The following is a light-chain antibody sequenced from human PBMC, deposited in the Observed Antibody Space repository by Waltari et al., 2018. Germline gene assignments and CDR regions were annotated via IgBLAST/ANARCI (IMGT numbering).Light chain of an antibody. J-gene: IGLJ3*02. Sequence: QLVLTQSPSASASLGASVKHTCTLSSGHSSNVIAWLQQQPEKCPRYLMKVNSDGSHSKGDEIPDRFSGSSSGAERYLTISSLQSEDEADYYCQTGGHGTWVFGGGTKLTVL. CDR2: VNSDGSH. CDR3: QTGGHGTWV. V-gene: IGLV4-69*01. CDR1: SGHSSNV.